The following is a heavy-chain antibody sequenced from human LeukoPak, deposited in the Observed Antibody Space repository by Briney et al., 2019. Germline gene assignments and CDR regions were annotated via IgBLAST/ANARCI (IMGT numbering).Heavy chain of an antibody. Sequence: QPGGSLRLSCAASGFIFRNHWMSWVRQVPGRGLEWVAHIKQGGNEKHYVDSVEGRFTLSRDDSKNSLYLQMNSLRAEDTAVYYCAKDGAYCGGDCYFDYWGQGTLVTVSS. CDR2: IKQGGNEK. CDR3: AKDGAYCGGDCYFDY. D-gene: IGHD2-21*02. J-gene: IGHJ4*02. V-gene: IGHV3-7*01. CDR1: GFIFRNHW.